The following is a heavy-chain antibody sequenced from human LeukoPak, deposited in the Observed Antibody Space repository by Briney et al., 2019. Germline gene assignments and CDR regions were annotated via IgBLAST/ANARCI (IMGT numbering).Heavy chain of an antibody. J-gene: IGHJ4*02. CDR2: ISGSGGST. V-gene: IGHV3-23*01. Sequence: GGSLRLSCAASGFTFSSYAMSWVRQAPGKGLEWVSAISGSGGSTYYADSVKGRFTISRDNSQNTLYLQMNSLGAEDTAVYYCAKAGSIAAAGTYDYWGQGTLVTVSS. CDR1: GFTFSSYA. D-gene: IGHD6-13*01. CDR3: AKAGSIAAAGTYDY.